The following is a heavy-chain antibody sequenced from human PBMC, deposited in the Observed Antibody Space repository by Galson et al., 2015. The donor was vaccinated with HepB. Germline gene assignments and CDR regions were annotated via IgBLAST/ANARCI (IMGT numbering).Heavy chain of an antibody. CDR3: ARHYYGSGSYYINYYYYGMDV. J-gene: IGHJ6*02. V-gene: IGHV1-3*01. D-gene: IGHD3-10*01. CDR2: INAGNGNT. Sequence: SCKASGYTFTSYAMHWVRQAPGQRLEWMGWINAGNGNTKYSQKFQGRVTITRDTSASTAYMELSSLRSEDTAVYYCARHYYGSGSYYINYYYYGMDVWGQGTTVTVAS. CDR1: GYTFTSYA.